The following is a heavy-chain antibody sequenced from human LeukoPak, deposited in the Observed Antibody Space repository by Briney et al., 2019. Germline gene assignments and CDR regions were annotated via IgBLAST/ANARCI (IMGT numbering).Heavy chain of an antibody. CDR3: ARGAEPPVYIAASGPANAFDF. J-gene: IGHJ3*01. D-gene: IGHD6-13*01. V-gene: IGHV3-9*03. CDR2: ITWNGDRR. Sequence: PGRSLRLSCAASGFTFDDYAMHWVRQAPGKGLEWVSGITWNGDRRTYTDSVKGRFTISRDNAKSSLYLQMDSLRAEDMAFYYCARGAEPPVYIAASGPANAFDFWGQGTMVTVSS. CDR1: GFTFDDYA.